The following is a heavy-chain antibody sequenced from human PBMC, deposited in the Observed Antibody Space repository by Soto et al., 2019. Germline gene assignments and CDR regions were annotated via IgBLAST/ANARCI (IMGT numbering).Heavy chain of an antibody. J-gene: IGHJ4*02. V-gene: IGHV4-30-4*01. CDR2: IYSTGST. CDR3: VMMNGGHLDF. D-gene: IGHD2-8*01. Sequence: QVQLHESGPGMVQPSQTLSLTCTVSGASISSGDFYWAWIRQPPGKGLESIGHIYSTGSTYYHPSLKRRVLISLDRPGNQFCLRLTSLTAADTAIYYCVMMNGGHLDFWGQRVLVTVSS. CDR1: GASISSGDFY.